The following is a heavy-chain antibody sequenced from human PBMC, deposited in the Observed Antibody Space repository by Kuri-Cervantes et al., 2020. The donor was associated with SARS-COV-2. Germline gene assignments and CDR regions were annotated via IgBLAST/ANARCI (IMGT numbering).Heavy chain of an antibody. Sequence: GGSLKISCSASGFTFSSYAMHWVRQAPGKGLEYVSAISSNGGSTYYADSVKGRFTISRDNSKNTLYLQMSSLRAEDTAVYYCVKEGELWYSSSWYPSGDYYYYGMDVWGQGTTVTVSS. CDR1: GFTFSSYA. CDR3: VKEGELWYSSSWYPSGDYYYYGMDV. V-gene: IGHV3-64D*08. J-gene: IGHJ6*02. D-gene: IGHD6-13*01. CDR2: ISSNGGST.